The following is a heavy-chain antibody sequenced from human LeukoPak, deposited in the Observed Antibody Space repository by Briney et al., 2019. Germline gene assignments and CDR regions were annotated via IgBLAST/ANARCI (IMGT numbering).Heavy chain of an antibody. CDR3: ARRLERWDPVRGDAFDM. CDR2: IHPGGTI. D-gene: IGHD3-3*01. J-gene: IGHJ3*02. CDR1: DYSISNTYY. V-gene: IGHV4-38-2*02. Sequence: SETLSLTCTVSDYSISNTYYWGWIRQPPGKGLEWIGEIHPGGTINSNPSLKSRMIISVDTSKNQFSLQLSSVTAADTAVYYCARRLERWDPVRGDAFDMWDLGTLVTV.